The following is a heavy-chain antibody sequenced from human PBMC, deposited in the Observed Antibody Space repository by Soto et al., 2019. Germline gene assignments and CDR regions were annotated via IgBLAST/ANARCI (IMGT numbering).Heavy chain of an antibody. CDR3: AHRRAAAAVAY. Sequence: QITLKESGPTLVKPTQTLTLTCSFSGFSLSSSGVAVGWIRQPPGKALEWLALIYWDDDERYSPSLQRRLTISKDTSKNQVVLRMTNMDPSDTGTYYCAHRRAAAAVAYWGQGTLVTVSS. CDR2: IYWDDDE. CDR1: GFSLSSSGVA. V-gene: IGHV2-5*02. J-gene: IGHJ4*02. D-gene: IGHD6-13*01.